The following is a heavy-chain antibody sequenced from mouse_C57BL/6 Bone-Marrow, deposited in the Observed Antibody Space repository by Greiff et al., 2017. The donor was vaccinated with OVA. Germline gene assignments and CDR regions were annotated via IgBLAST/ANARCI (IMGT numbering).Heavy chain of an antibody. CDR2: IFPGSGST. Sequence: SGPELVKPGASVKISCKASGYTFTDYYINWVKQRPGQGLEWIGWIFPGSGSTYYNEKFKGKATLTVDKSSSTAYMLLSSLTSEDSAVYFCAREGNCFYWYFDVWGTGTTVTVSS. D-gene: IGHD4-1*01. J-gene: IGHJ1*03. CDR3: AREGNCFYWYFDV. CDR1: GYTFTDYY. V-gene: IGHV1-75*01.